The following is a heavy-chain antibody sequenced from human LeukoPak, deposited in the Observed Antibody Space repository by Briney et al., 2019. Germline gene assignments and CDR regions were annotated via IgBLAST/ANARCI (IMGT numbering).Heavy chain of an antibody. D-gene: IGHD5-18*01. Sequence: GGSLRLSCEASGFTFRAYWMSWVRQAPGTGLEWVANIQQDGSEKNYVDSVKGRFTISRDNARNSLYLEMNSLRAEDTAVYYCARLRYTYGKNFDYWGQGTLVTVSS. J-gene: IGHJ4*02. CDR3: ARLRYTYGKNFDY. CDR2: IQQDGSEK. CDR1: GFTFRAYW. V-gene: IGHV3-7*01.